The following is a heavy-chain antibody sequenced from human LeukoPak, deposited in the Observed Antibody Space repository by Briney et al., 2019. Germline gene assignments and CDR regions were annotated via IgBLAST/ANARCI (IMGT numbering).Heavy chain of an antibody. CDR3: ARATILDAFDI. CDR1: GFTFRSYG. V-gene: IGHV3-23*01. Sequence: GGSLRLSCVASGFTFRSYGMTWVRQAPGKGLEWVSGISGDGVSTHYADSVKGRFTISRDNSKNTLYVQMNSLRAEDTAVYYCARATILDAFDIWGQGTMVTVSS. CDR2: ISGDGVST. D-gene: IGHD3-3*01. J-gene: IGHJ3*02.